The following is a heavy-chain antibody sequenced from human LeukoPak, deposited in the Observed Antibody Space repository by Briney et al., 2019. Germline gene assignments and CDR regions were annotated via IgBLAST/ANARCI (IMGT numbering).Heavy chain of an antibody. CDR1: GFTLSRYW. CDR3: ARDFAGGDDY. V-gene: IGHV3-74*01. D-gene: IGHD3-16*01. CDR2: IEPDGSRI. J-gene: IGHJ4*02. Sequence: GGSLRLSCAASGFTLSRYWMHWVRHVPGKGLVWVSRIEPDGSRITYADSLKGRFTMSRDNAKNTLYLQMNSLRAEDTAVYYCARDFAGGDDYWGQGTLVTVSS.